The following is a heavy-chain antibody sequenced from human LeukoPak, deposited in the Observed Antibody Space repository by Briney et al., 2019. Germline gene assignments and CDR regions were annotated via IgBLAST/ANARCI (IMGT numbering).Heavy chain of an antibody. CDR1: GYTFTIYG. CDR2: ISAYNGNT. CDR3: ARDLYSYRYLHDAFDI. J-gene: IGHJ3*02. D-gene: IGHD6-13*01. Sequence: ASVKVSFKASGYTFTIYGISWVRQAPGQGLEWMGWISAYNGNTNYAQKLQGRVTMTTDTSTSTAYMELRSLRSDDTAVYYCARDLYSYRYLHDAFDIWGQGTMVTVSS. V-gene: IGHV1-18*01.